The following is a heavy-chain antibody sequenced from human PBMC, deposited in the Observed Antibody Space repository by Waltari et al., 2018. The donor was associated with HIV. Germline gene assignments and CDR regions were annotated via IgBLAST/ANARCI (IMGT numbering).Heavy chain of an antibody. CDR3: ARGTPLYGLDV. CDR1: GFPFGLTW. D-gene: IGHD2-15*01. Sequence: EVILVGSGGGLARPGGSLRLSCAASGFPFGLTWMCWVRQAPGKGLEWVANIKDDGTEAYYLDSVKGRVTISRDNAKDSLSLQMNSLRAEDTAVYYCARGTPLYGLDVWGQGTTVTASS. CDR2: IKDDGTEA. V-gene: IGHV3-7*01. J-gene: IGHJ6*02.